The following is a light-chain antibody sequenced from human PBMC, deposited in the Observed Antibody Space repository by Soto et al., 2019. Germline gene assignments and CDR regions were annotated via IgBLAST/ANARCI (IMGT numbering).Light chain of an antibody. J-gene: IGKJ1*01. Sequence: EIVLTQSPGTLSLSPGERATLSCTASQSVRSGYVAWYQQKPGQAPRLLIYGASFRASGISDRFSGSGSGTGFPLTISRMEPEDVAVYYCHQHAGSPRPFGQGTKVDIK. CDR3: HQHAGSPRP. V-gene: IGKV3-20*01. CDR2: GAS. CDR1: QSVRSGY.